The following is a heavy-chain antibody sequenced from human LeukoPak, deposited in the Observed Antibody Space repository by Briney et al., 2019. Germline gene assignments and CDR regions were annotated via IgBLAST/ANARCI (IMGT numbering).Heavy chain of an antibody. Sequence: GGSLRLSCAASGFTFSSYGMSWVRQAPGKGLEWVSAISGSGGSTYYADSVKGRFTISRDNSKNTLYLQTNSLKSEDTAVYYCTTIRGFCSGRSCLGYWGQGTLVTVSS. CDR3: TTIRGFCSGRSCLGY. J-gene: IGHJ4*02. CDR2: ISGSGGST. CDR1: GFTFSSYG. V-gene: IGHV3-23*01. D-gene: IGHD2-15*01.